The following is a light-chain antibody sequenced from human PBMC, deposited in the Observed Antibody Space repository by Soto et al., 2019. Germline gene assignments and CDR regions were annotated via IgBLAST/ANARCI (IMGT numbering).Light chain of an antibody. Sequence: DIQMTQSPSSLSASVGDRVTITCRASETFTYYLNWYQQKPGKAPKLLIHGASSLQSGVPSRFSGSGSGTDFTLTITSLQLEDFATYYCQQSYSTPLTFGGGTKVEI. J-gene: IGKJ4*01. CDR1: ETFTYY. CDR3: QQSYSTPLT. V-gene: IGKV1-39*01. CDR2: GAS.